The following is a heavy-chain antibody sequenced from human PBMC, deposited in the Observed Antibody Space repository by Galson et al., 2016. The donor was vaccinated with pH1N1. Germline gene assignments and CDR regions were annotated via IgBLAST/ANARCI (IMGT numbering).Heavy chain of an antibody. J-gene: IGHJ4*02. V-gene: IGHV3-7*01. CDR2: INGDGSKK. D-gene: IGHD6-13*01. CDR3: ARAIGAAGSF. Sequence: SLRLSCAGSGFNFTNYWMSWVRQAPGKGLEWVANINGDGSKKYYVDSVKGRFTISRDNAYNLLYLQMNTLRAEDTAVYFCARAIGAAGSFWGQGTLVTVSS. CDR1: GFNFTNYW.